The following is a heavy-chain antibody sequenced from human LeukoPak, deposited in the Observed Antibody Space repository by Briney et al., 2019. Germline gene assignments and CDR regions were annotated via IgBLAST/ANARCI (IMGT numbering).Heavy chain of an antibody. D-gene: IGHD6-19*01. CDR1: GFTFSNYA. Sequence: GGSLRLSCAASGFTFSNYAMIWVRQAPGKGLEWVSALSGSGANTYYADSVKGRFTISRDNSKKTLYLQMNSLRAEDTALYYCAKDVAGTDPEYFQHWGQGTLVTVSS. V-gene: IGHV3-23*01. CDR2: LSGSGANT. CDR3: AKDVAGTDPEYFQH. J-gene: IGHJ1*01.